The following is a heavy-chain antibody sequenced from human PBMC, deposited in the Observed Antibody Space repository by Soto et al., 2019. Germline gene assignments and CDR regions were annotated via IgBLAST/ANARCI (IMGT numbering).Heavy chain of an antibody. J-gene: IGHJ4*02. V-gene: IGHV4-34*01. CDR3: AVRAFSSGWYSFFDY. D-gene: IGHD6-19*01. Sequence: QVQLQQWGAGLLKPSETLSLTCAVYGGSFSGYYWSWIRQPPGKGLEWIGEINHSGSTNYNPSLKRRVTLSVGTSQQQFSLKLSSMTAADTDVYYCAVRAFSSGWYSFFDYWGQGTLVTVSS. CDR2: INHSGST. CDR1: GGSFSGYY.